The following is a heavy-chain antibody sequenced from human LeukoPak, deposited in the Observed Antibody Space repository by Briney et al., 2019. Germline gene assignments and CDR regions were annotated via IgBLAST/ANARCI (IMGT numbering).Heavy chain of an antibody. D-gene: IGHD2-2*01. V-gene: IGHV4-4*07. J-gene: IGHJ3*02. CDR1: GGSISSNY. CDR2: IYTSGST. CDR3: ARDLCSSTSCYDQDAFDI. Sequence: PSETLYITGTGSGGSISSNYWTLIRQPPRQRLPWIGRIYTSGSTNYNPSLKSRVTMSVDTSKNQFSLKLSSVTAADTAVYYCARDLCSSTSCYDQDAFDIWGQGTMVTVSS.